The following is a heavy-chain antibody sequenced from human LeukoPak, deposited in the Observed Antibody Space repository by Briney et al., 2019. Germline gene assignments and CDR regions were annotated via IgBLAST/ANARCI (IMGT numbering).Heavy chain of an antibody. J-gene: IGHJ3*02. CDR1: GGTFSSYA. Sequence: ASVKVSCKASGGTFSSYAISWVRQAPGQGLEWMGGIIPIFGTANYAQKFQGRVTITADESTSTAYMELSSLRSEDTAVYYCAREGEKLDPDAFDIWGQGTMVTVSS. CDR2: IIPIFGTA. D-gene: IGHD1-1*01. V-gene: IGHV1-69*01. CDR3: AREGEKLDPDAFDI.